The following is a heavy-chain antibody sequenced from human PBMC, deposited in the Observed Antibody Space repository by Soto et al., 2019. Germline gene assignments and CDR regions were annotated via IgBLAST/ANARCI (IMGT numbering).Heavy chain of an antibody. V-gene: IGHV4-30-4*01. CDR2: VHYSGNT. CDR3: AREIMAAGHFDY. J-gene: IGHJ4*02. CDR1: GGSIRSGDYY. Sequence: SETLCLTCTVSGGSIRSGDYYWSWIRQTPERGLEWCGYVHYSGNTFYNPSLKSRATISLDTSRNQFSLNLSSVTAADSAVYYCAREIMAAGHFDYWGQGALVTVSS. D-gene: IGHD6-13*01.